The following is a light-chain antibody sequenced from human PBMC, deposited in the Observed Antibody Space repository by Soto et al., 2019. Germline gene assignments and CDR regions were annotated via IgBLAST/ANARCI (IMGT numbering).Light chain of an antibody. CDR1: QSISSY. CDR3: QQSYSTPLT. V-gene: IGKV1-39*01. CDR2: AAS. J-gene: IGKJ4*01. Sequence: DIQMTQSPSSLSASVGDRVTITYRASQSISSYLNWYQQKPGKAPNLLIYAASSLQSGVPSRFSGSGSETDFTLTISSLQPEDFATYYCQQSYSTPLTFGGGTKVEIK.